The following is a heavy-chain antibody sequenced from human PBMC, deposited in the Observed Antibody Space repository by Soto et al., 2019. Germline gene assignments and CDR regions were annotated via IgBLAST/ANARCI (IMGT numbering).Heavy chain of an antibody. Sequence: GASVKVSCKASGGTFSSYAISWVRQAPGQGLEWMGGIIPIFGTANYAQKFQGRVTITADKSTSTAYMELSSLRSEDTAVYYCARDLNYYGSGSYPNWFDPWGQGTLVTVSS. CDR2: IIPIFGTA. CDR3: ARDLNYYGSGSYPNWFDP. D-gene: IGHD3-10*01. J-gene: IGHJ5*02. V-gene: IGHV1-69*06. CDR1: GGTFSSYA.